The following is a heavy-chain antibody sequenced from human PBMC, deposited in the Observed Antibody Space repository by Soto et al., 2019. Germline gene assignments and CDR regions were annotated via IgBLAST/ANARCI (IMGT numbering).Heavy chain of an antibody. V-gene: IGHV1-18*01. Sequence: QVRLVQSGAEVKMPGASVKVSCKASGYKFTSNGISWVRQAPGQGLEWMGWISTSKGNTNYAQKFQGRVTMTTDTSTSTAYMELRSLRSDDTAVYYCARDQRRNFDYWGQGTLVTVSS. CDR1: GYKFTSNG. CDR2: ISTSKGNT. CDR3: ARDQRRNFDY. J-gene: IGHJ4*02.